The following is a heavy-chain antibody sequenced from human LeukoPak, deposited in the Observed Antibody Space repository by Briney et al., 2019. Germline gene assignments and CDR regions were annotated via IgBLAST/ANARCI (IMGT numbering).Heavy chain of an antibody. CDR3: ARARSGPYGSGSLDAFDI. CDR1: GYTLTELS. V-gene: IGHV1-69*06. Sequence: SVKVSCKVSGYTLTELSMHWVRQAPGQGLEWMGGIIPMFDTADFAQKFQGRVTITADTSTSTAYMQLSSLRSEDTAVYYCARARSGPYGSGSLDAFDIWGQGTMVTVSS. D-gene: IGHD3-10*01. J-gene: IGHJ3*02. CDR2: IIPMFDTA.